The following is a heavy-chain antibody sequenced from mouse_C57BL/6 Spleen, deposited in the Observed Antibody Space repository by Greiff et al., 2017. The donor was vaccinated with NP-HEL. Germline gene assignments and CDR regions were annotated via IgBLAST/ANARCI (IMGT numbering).Heavy chain of an antibody. V-gene: IGHV14-4*01. J-gene: IGHJ3*01. CDR3: TTAQATFAY. CDR1: GFNIKDDY. D-gene: IGHD3-2*02. CDR2: IDPENGDT. Sequence: EVQLQQSGAELVRPGASVKLSCTASGFNIKDDYMHWVKQRPEQGLEWIGWIDPENGDTEYASKFQGKATIPADTSSNTAYLQLSSLTSEDTAVYYCTTAQATFAYWGQGTLVTVSA.